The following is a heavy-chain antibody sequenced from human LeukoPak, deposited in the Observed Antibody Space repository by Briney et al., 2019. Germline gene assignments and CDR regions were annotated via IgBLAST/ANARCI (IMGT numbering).Heavy chain of an antibody. D-gene: IGHD3-22*01. CDR2: IYSGGST. CDR3: ARAPDYDSSGYYYKGAFDI. CDR1: GFTVSSNY. V-gene: IGHV3-53*01. J-gene: IGHJ3*02. Sequence: GGSLRLSCAASGFTVSSNYMSWVRQAPGKGLEWVSVIYSGGSTYYADSVKGRFTISRDNSKNTLYLQMNSLRAEDTAVYYCARAPDYDSSGYYYKGAFDIWGQGTMVTVSS.